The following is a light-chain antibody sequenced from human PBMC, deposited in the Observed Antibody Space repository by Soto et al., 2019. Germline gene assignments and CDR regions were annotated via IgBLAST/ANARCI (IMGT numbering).Light chain of an antibody. CDR2: KVS. J-gene: IGKJ5*01. Sequence: DFVMTQSPLSLPVTLGQPASISCRSNQSLLHSDGIAYFSWFQQRPGRSPRRLIYKVSNRDSGVPARFSGSGSGTDFALKISRVEAEDVGVYYCMQGTHWPITFGQGTRLEIK. V-gene: IGKV2-30*02. CDR1: QSLLHSDGIAY. CDR3: MQGTHWPIT.